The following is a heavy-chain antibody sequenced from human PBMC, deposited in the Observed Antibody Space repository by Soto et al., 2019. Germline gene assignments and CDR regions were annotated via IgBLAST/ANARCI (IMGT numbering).Heavy chain of an antibody. D-gene: IGHD6-6*01. CDR2: IYPCDSDT. CDR3: AREFSSSQAASFDY. CDR1: GYGFTSYW. Sequence: ESLKISFKGSGYGFTSYWIGWVRQMPGKGLEWMGIIYPCDSDTRYSPSFQGQVTISADKSISTAYLQWSSLKASDTAMYYCAREFSSSQAASFDYWGQGTLVTVSS. V-gene: IGHV5-51*01. J-gene: IGHJ4*02.